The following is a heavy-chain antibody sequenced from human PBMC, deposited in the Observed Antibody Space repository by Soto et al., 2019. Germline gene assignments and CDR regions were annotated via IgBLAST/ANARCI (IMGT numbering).Heavy chain of an antibody. Sequence: SVKVSSKASGGGFSCCSMRWVRQSTGQGLEWMGGIIPISDTTNYAQKFQGRVTITADESTSTAYMELSSLRSEDTAVYYCARSQGSSTSLEIYYYYYYGMDVWGQGTTVTVSS. V-gene: IGHV1-69*13. CDR1: GGGFSCCS. CDR3: ARSQGSSTSLEIYYYYYYGMDV. D-gene: IGHD2-2*01. CDR2: IIPISDTT. J-gene: IGHJ6*02.